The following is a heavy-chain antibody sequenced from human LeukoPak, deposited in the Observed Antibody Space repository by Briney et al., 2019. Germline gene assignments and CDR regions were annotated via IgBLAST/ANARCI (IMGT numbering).Heavy chain of an antibody. D-gene: IGHD2-2*01. CDR1: GFTFSSYA. Sequence: PGGSLRLSCAASGFTFSSYAMSWVRQAPGKGLEWVSAISGSGGSTYYADSVKGRFTISRDNSKNTLCLQMNSLRAEDTAVYYCAKDPLYCSSTSCPGYWGQGTLVTVSS. CDR2: ISGSGGST. J-gene: IGHJ4*02. V-gene: IGHV3-23*01. CDR3: AKDPLYCSSTSCPGY.